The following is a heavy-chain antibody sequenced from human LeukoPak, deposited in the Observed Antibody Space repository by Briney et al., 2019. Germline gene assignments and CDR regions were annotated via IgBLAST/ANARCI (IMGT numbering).Heavy chain of an antibody. CDR3: ARPHSSGWYGRGAFDI. Sequence: GESLNISCKGSGYSFTSYWIGWVRQMPGKGLEWMGIIYPGDSDTRYSPSSQGQVTISADKSISTAYLQWSGLKASDTAMYYCARPHSSGWYGRGAFDIWGQGTMVTVSS. J-gene: IGHJ3*02. D-gene: IGHD6-19*01. CDR1: GYSFTSYW. CDR2: IYPGDSDT. V-gene: IGHV5-51*01.